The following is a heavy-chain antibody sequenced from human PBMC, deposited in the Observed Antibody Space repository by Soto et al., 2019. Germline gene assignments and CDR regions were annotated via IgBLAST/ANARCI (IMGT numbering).Heavy chain of an antibody. CDR2: IYWNDDK. CDR3: AHMSYDFWSGYYRPYYGMDV. Sequence: SGPTLVNPTQTLTLTCTFSGFSLSTSGVGVGWIRQPPGKALEWLALIYWNDDKRYSPSLKSRLTITKDTSKNQVVLTMTNMDPVDTATYYCAHMSYDFWSGYYRPYYGMDVWGQGTTV. D-gene: IGHD3-3*01. V-gene: IGHV2-5*01. CDR1: GFSLSTSGVG. J-gene: IGHJ6*02.